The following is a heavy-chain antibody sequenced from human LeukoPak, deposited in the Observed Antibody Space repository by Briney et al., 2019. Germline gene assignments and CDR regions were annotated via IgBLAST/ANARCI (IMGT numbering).Heavy chain of an antibody. Sequence: SETLSLTCTVSGGSISSYYWSWIRQPPGKGLEWIGYIYYSGSTNYNPSLKSRVTISVDTSKNQFSLKLSSVTAADTAVYYCARSYFWSGYYIDYWGQGTLVTVCS. CDR3: ARSYFWSGYYIDY. CDR2: IYYSGST. CDR1: GGSISSYY. D-gene: IGHD3-3*01. J-gene: IGHJ4*02. V-gene: IGHV4-59*08.